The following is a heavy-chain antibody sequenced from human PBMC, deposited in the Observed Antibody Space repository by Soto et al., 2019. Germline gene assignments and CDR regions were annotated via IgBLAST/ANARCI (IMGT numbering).Heavy chain of an antibody. CDR2: IVVGSGNT. Sequence: ASLKVSCKASGFTFASSALQWVRQARGQRLEWIGWIVVGSGNTNYAQKFQERVTITRDMSTSTAYMELSSLRSEDTAVYYCAADPDYYDSSGYPRSYYYGMDVWGQGTTVTVSS. CDR3: AADPDYYDSSGYPRSYYYGMDV. J-gene: IGHJ6*02. D-gene: IGHD3-22*01. V-gene: IGHV1-58*01. CDR1: GFTFASSA.